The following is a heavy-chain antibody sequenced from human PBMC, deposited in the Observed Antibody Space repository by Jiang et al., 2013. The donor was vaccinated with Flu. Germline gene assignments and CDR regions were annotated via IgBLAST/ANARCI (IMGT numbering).Heavy chain of an antibody. CDR2: ISRGSAAM. CDR1: GFTFSDYY. V-gene: IGHV3-11*01. Sequence: VQLVESGGGLVKPGGSLRLSCTASGFTFSDYYMSWMRQAPGKGLEWVSYISRGSAAMYYADSVQGRFTISRDNARDTLYLQMNSLRAEDTAVYYCAREDRATASDYWGQG. CDR3: AREDRATASDY. J-gene: IGHJ4*02. D-gene: IGHD5-12*01.